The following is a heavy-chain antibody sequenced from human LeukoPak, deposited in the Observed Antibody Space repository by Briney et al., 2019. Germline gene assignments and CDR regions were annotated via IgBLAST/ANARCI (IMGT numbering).Heavy chain of an antibody. CDR2: IKSKTDGGTT. V-gene: IGHV3-15*01. D-gene: IGHD3-10*02. J-gene: IGHJ5*02. Sequence: GGSLRLSCAASGFTFSNAWMSWVRQAPGKGLEWVGRIKSKTDGGTTDYAAPVKGRFTISRDDSKNTLYLQMNSLKTEDTAVYYCARDLRSGSYSNWFDPWGQGTLVTVSS. CDR3: ARDLRSGSYSNWFDP. CDR1: GFTFSNAW.